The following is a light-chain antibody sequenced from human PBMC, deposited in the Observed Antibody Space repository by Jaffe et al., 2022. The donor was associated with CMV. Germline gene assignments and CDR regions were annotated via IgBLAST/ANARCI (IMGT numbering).Light chain of an antibody. CDR2: GAS. Sequence: EMGMTQSPATLSVSPGERATLSCRASQSVSSNLAWYQQKPGQAPRLLIYGASTRATGIPARFSGSGSGTEFTLTISSLQSEDFAVYYCQQYNNWPFTFGPGTKVDI. V-gene: IGKV3-15*01. J-gene: IGKJ3*01. CDR1: QSVSSN. CDR3: QQYNNWPFT.